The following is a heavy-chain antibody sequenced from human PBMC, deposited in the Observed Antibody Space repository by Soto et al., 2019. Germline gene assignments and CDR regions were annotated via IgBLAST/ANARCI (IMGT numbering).Heavy chain of an antibody. J-gene: IGHJ4*02. CDR3: ARAATYMVRGVIISDY. CDR1: GYTFTGYY. Sequence: GASVKVSCKASGYTFTGYYMHWVRQAPGQGLEWMGWINPNSGGTNYAQKFQGRVTMTRDTSISTAYMELSRLRSDDTDVYYCARAATYMVRGVIISDYWGQGTLVTVSS. D-gene: IGHD3-10*01. V-gene: IGHV1-2*02. CDR2: INPNSGGT.